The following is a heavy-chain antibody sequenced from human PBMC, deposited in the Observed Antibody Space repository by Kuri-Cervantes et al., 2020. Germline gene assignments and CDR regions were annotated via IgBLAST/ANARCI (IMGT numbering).Heavy chain of an antibody. CDR1: GFTFSSYG. CDR3: AKSSGDYYYGMDV. J-gene: IGHJ6*02. V-gene: IGHV3-30*18. CDR2: ISYDGSNK. D-gene: IGHD4-17*01. Sequence: GESLKISCAASGFTFSSYGMHWVRQAPGKGLEWVAVISYDGSNKYYADSVKGRFTISRDNSKNTLYLQMNSLRAEDTAVYYCAKSSGDYYYGMDVWGQGTTVTVSS.